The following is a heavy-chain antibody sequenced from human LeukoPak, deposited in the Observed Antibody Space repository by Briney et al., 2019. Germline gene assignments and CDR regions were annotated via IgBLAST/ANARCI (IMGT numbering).Heavy chain of an antibody. CDR2: IYPADSDI. V-gene: IGHV5-51*01. CDR1: GYSINNYW. Sequence: GESLKISCKGSGYSINNYWIGWVRQMPGKGLEWMGIIYPADSDIRYSPSFQGQVTTSADKSISTAYLQWSSLKASDTAMYYCARQEYCSGGSCYTWFDPWGQGTLVTVSS. CDR3: ARQEYCSGGSCYTWFDP. D-gene: IGHD2-15*01. J-gene: IGHJ5*02.